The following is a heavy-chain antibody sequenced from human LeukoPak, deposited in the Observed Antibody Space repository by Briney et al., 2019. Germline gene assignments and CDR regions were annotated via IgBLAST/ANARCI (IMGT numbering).Heavy chain of an antibody. D-gene: IGHD4-17*01. Sequence: SETLSLTCAVYGGSFSGYYWSWIRQPPGKGLEWIGEINHSGSTNYNPSLKSRVTISVDTSENQFSLKLSSVTAADTAVYYCARRGTTVTFFDYWGQGTLVTVSS. CDR2: INHSGST. J-gene: IGHJ4*02. V-gene: IGHV4-34*01. CDR3: ARRGTTVTFFDY. CDR1: GGSFSGYY.